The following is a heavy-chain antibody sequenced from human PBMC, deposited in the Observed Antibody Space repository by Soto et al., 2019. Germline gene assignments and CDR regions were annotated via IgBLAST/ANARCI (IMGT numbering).Heavy chain of an antibody. Sequence: QVQLQQWGAGLLKPSETLSLTCAVYGGSFSGYYWSWIRQPPGKGLEWIGEINHSGSTNYNPSLKSRVTISVDTSKNQFSLKLSSVTAADTAVYYCASSTMVRANGGYYYDGMDVWGQGTTVTVSS. CDR1: GGSFSGYY. CDR2: INHSGST. D-gene: IGHD3-10*01. CDR3: ASSTMVRANGGYYYDGMDV. V-gene: IGHV4-34*01. J-gene: IGHJ6*02.